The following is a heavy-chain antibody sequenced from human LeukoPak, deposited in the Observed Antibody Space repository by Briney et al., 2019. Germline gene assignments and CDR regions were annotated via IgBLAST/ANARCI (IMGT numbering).Heavy chain of an antibody. Sequence: ASVKVSCKASGYTFTSFGFNWVRQAAGQGVEGMGWSSAYNGNTNYAQKLQGRVTITTDTFTSTAYMELRTLTSDHTAVDYCATEVRPSPLGAPDAFDICGQGTMVPVSS. CDR2: SSAYNGNT. CDR1: GYTFTSFG. V-gene: IGHV1-18*01. D-gene: IGHD1-26*01. CDR3: ATEVRPSPLGAPDAFDI. J-gene: IGHJ3*02.